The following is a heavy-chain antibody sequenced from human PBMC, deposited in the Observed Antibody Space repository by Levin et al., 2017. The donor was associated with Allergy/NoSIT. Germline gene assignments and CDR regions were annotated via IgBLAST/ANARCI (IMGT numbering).Heavy chain of an antibody. CDR1: GGSISSYY. CDR3: ARVSSSWLKDSYYFDY. CDR2: IYYSGST. J-gene: IGHJ4*02. D-gene: IGHD6-13*01. V-gene: IGHV4-59*01. Sequence: SETLSLTCTVSGGSISSYYWSWIRQPPGKGLEWIGYIYYSGSTNYNPSLKSRVTISVDTSKNQFSLKLSSVTAADTAVYYCARVSSSWLKDSYYFDYWGQGTLVTVSS.